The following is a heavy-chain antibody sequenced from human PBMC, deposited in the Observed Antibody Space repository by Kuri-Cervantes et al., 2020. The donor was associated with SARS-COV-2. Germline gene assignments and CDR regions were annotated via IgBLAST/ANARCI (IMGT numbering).Heavy chain of an antibody. V-gene: IGHV1-58*02. CDR3: APFYYRSINNWSDP. CDR2: IVVGSGNT. D-gene: IGHD3-10*01. CDR1: GSTFSGSA. J-gene: IGHJ5*02. Sequence: GGSLRLSCKASGSTFSGSAIQWVRQARGQRLEWTGWIVVGSGNTDYAREFQERVTITRDMSTTTVYMELSGLRSDDTAMYYCAPFYYRSINNWSDPWGQGTQVTVSS.